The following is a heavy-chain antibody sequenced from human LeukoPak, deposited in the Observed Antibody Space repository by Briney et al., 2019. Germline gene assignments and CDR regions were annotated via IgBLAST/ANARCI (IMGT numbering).Heavy chain of an antibody. CDR1: GGSISSSSYY. Sequence: SETLSPTCTVSGGSISSSSYYWGWIRQPPGKGLEWIGSIYYSGSTYYNPSLKSRVSISVDTSKNQFSLKLSSVTAADTAVYYCASPLHYYDSSGYYSTFDYWGQGTLVTVSS. D-gene: IGHD3-22*01. CDR2: IYYSGST. CDR3: ASPLHYYDSSGYYSTFDY. V-gene: IGHV4-39*01. J-gene: IGHJ4*02.